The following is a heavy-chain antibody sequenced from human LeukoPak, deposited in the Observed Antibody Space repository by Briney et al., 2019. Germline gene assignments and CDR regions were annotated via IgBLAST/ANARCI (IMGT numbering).Heavy chain of an antibody. D-gene: IGHD3-3*01. V-gene: IGHV4-61*02. CDR1: GGSISSGSYY. CDR3: ARAYDFWSGRSFYNWFDP. J-gene: IGHJ5*02. Sequence: SEILSLTCTVSGGSISSGSYYWSWIRQPAGKGLEWIGRIYTSGSTNYNPSLKSRVTISVDTSKNQFSLKLSSVTAADTAVYYCARAYDFWSGRSFYNWFDPWGQGTLVTVSS. CDR2: IYTSGST.